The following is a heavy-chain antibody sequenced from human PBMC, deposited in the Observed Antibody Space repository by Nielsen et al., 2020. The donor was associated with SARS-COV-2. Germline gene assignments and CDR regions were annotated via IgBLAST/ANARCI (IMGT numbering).Heavy chain of an antibody. V-gene: IGHV3-30*04. CDR2: ISFDGLYK. Sequence: GESLKISYAASGFTFSSYAMHWVRQAPGKGLEWVTVISFDGLYKQYTDSVKGRFSISRDNSKNTVSLQMDSLRTEDTAVYYCAREDRTNWYGVDYWGQGTLVTVSS. D-gene: IGHD6-13*01. CDR3: AREDRTNWYGVDY. J-gene: IGHJ4*02. CDR1: GFTFSSYA.